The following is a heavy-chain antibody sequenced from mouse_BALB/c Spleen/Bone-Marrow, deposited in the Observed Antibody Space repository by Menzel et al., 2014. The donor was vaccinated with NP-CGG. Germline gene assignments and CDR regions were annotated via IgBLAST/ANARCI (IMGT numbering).Heavy chain of an antibody. CDR2: IRSKSNNYAT. V-gene: IGHV10-1*02. CDR1: GFTFNTYA. J-gene: IGHJ3*01. Sequence: DVKLVESGGGLVQPKGSLKLSCAASGFTFNTYAMNWVRQAPGKGLEWVARIRSKSNNYATYYADSVKDRFTISRDDSQSMLYLQMNNLETEDTAMYYCVRQNYDYAWFAYWGQGTLVTVSA. D-gene: IGHD2-4*01. CDR3: VRQNYDYAWFAY.